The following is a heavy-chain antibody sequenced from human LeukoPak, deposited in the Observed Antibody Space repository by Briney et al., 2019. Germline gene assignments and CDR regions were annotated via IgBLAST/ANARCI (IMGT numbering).Heavy chain of an antibody. CDR3: AKAPVTSCRGAFCYPFDY. V-gene: IGHV3-23*01. CDR1: GFSFSSYA. J-gene: IGHJ4*02. CDR2: MSSSDDGR. D-gene: IGHD2-15*01. Sequence: GGSLRLSCATSGFSFSSYAMSWVRPAPGKGLEWGSAMSSSDDGRYYAASVRGRVTISRDTSRSTLYLQMNSLRAEDAAVYYCAKAPVTSCRGAFCYPFDYWGQGTLVTVSS.